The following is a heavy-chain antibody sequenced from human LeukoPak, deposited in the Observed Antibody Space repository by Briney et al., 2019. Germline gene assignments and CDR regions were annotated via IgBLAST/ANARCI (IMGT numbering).Heavy chain of an antibody. CDR1: GYTFTGYY. CDR3: ARVYVGRKNNDY. CDR2: INPNSGGT. D-gene: IGHD2/OR15-2a*01. V-gene: IGHV1-2*02. Sequence: ASVKVSCKASGYTFTGYYMHWVRQAPGQGLEWMGWINPNSGGTNYAQKFQGRVTMTRDTSISTAYMELGRLRSDDTAVYYCARVYVGRKNNDYWGQGTLVTVSS. J-gene: IGHJ4*02.